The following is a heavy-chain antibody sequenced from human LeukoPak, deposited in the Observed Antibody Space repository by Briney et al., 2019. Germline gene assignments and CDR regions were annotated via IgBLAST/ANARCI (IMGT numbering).Heavy chain of an antibody. CDR1: GFTFDDYT. V-gene: IGHV3-43*01. Sequence: PGGSLRLSCAASGFTFDDYTMHWVRQAPGKGLEWVSLISWDGGSTYYADSVKGRFTISRDNSKNSLYLQMNSLRTEDTALYYCAKEIRYNWNDGSYWFDPWGQGPRVTVS. CDR3: AKEIRYNWNDGSYWFDP. J-gene: IGHJ5*02. CDR2: ISWDGGST. D-gene: IGHD1-20*01.